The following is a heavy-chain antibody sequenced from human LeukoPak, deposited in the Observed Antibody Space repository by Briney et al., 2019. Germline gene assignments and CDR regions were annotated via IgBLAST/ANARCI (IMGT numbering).Heavy chain of an antibody. J-gene: IGHJ5*02. CDR1: GGSISSSSYY. CDR3: ARLTGTGSCFDP. D-gene: IGHD1-20*01. Sequence: SETLSLTCTVSGGSISSSSYYWGWIRPPPGKGLGWIGSIYYSGSTYYNPPLKSRVTISVDTSKHHFSLKLSSVTAADTAVYYCARLTGTGSCFDPWGQGTLVTVSS. V-gene: IGHV4-39*02. CDR2: IYYSGST.